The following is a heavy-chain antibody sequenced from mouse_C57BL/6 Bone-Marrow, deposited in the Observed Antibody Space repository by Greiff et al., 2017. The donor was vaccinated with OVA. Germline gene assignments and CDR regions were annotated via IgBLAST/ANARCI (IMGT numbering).Heavy chain of an antibody. CDR2: ISSGSSTI. V-gene: IGHV5-17*01. CDR1: GFTFSDYG. D-gene: IGHD2-2*01. CDR3: ARRLNSNYYAMDY. Sequence: DVKLVESGGGLVKPGGSLKLSCAASGFTFSDYGMHWVRQAPEKGLEWVAYISSGSSTIYYADTVKGRFTISRDNAKNTLFLQMTSLRSEDTAMYYCARRLNSNYYAMDYWGQGTSVTVSS. J-gene: IGHJ4*01.